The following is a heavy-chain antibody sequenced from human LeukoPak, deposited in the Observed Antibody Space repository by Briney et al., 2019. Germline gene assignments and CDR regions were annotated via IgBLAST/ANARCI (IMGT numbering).Heavy chain of an antibody. CDR1: GYTFTSYD. V-gene: IGHV1-8*01. CDR2: MNPNSGNT. D-gene: IGHD1-7*01. CDR3: ARAPNYKYYYYYYYMDV. J-gene: IGHJ6*03. Sequence: GASVKVSCKASGYTFTSYDINWVRQATGQGLEWMGFMNPNSGNTVYAQKFQGRVTMTRNTSISTAYMELSSLRSEDTAVYYCARAPNYKYYYYYYYMDVWGKGTTVTVSS.